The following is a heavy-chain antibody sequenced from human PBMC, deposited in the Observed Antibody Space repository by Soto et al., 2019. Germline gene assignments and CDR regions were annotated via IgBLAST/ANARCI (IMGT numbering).Heavy chain of an antibody. J-gene: IGHJ4*02. Sequence: QVQLVQSGAEVKKPGASVKVSCKASGYTFTGYYMHWVRQAPGQGLEWMGWINPKSGGTNYEQKFQGRVTITADESTSTAYMELSSLRSEDTAVYYCARDQYYYDSSGYSVSLGFDYWGQGTLVTVSS. CDR2: INPKSGGT. CDR1: GYTFTGYY. CDR3: ARDQYYYDSSGYSVSLGFDY. V-gene: IGHV1-2*02. D-gene: IGHD3-22*01.